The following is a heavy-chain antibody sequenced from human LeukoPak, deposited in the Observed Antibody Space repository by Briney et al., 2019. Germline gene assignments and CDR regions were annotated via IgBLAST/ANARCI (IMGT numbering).Heavy chain of an antibody. D-gene: IGHD3-9*01. CDR3: ARAHDILTGYYKWSPFDY. CDR1: GGSISSSSYY. J-gene: IGHJ4*02. CDR2: IYYSGST. V-gene: IGHV4-39*07. Sequence: SETLSLTCTVSGGSISSSSYYWGWIRQPPGKGLEWIGSIYYSGSTYYNPSLKSRVTISVDTSKNQFSLKLSSVTAADTAVYYCARAHDILTGYYKWSPFDYWGQGTLVTVSS.